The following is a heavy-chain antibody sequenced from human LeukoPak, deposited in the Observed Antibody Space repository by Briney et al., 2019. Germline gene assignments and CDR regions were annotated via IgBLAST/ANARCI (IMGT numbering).Heavy chain of an antibody. CDR3: ARESSGGSYS. CDR2: INWNGGST. J-gene: IGHJ4*02. CDR1: GFTFSSYW. V-gene: IGHV3-20*04. Sequence: GGSLRLSCAASGFTFSSYWMSWVRQAPGKGLEWVSGINWNGGSTGYADSVKGRFTISRDNAKNSLYLQMNSLRAEDTALYYCARESSGGSYSWGQGTLVTVSS. D-gene: IGHD1-26*01.